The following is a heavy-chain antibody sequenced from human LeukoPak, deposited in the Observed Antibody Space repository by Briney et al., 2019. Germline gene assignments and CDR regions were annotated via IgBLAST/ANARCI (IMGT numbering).Heavy chain of an antibody. CDR2: ISGSGDNT. J-gene: IGHJ4*02. Sequence: PGGSLRLSCAASGFTFSSYAMSWVRQAPGKGLEWVSAISGSGDNTYYADSVKGRFTISRDNSKNTLYLQMNSLRAEDTASYYCAKGSYYDSSGTYYFDYWGQGTLVTVSS. V-gene: IGHV3-23*01. CDR3: AKGSYYDSSGTYYFDY. CDR1: GFTFSSYA. D-gene: IGHD3-22*01.